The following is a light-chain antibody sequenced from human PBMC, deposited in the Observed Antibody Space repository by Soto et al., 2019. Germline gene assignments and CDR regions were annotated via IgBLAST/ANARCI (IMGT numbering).Light chain of an antibody. CDR3: SSYAGNYNLV. Sequence: QSALTQPASVSGSPGQSITISCTGTSSDVGGYNYVSWYQQHPGKAPKLMIYEVSERPSGVSNRFSGSNSGNTASLTISGLQAEDEADYYCSSYAGNYNLVFGGGTKVTVL. V-gene: IGLV2-14*01. J-gene: IGLJ2*01. CDR2: EVS. CDR1: SSDVGGYNY.